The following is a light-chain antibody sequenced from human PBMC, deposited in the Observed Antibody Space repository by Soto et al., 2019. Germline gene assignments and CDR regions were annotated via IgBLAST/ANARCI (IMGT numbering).Light chain of an antibody. CDR3: QHYNSYSEA. CDR1: QTISSW. Sequence: DIQMTQSPSTLSGSVGDRVTITCRASQTISSWLAWYQQKPGKAPKLLIYKASTLKSGVPSRFSGSGSGTEFTLTISSLQPDDFAPYYCQHYNSYSEAFGHGT. J-gene: IGKJ1*01. V-gene: IGKV1-5*03. CDR2: KAS.